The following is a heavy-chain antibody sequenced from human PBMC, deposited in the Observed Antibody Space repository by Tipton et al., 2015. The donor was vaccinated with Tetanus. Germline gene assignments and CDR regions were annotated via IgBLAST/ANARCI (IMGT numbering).Heavy chain of an antibody. CDR3: AREADCSGGSCFSGDFDT. CDR2: SWYDGTDK. D-gene: IGHD2-15*01. V-gene: IGHV3-33*08. CDR1: GDPVTTNNW. Sequence: LSLTCAVSGDPVTTNNWWSWVRQTPVRGLEWLAVSWYDGTDKYYADSVKGRFTISRDNSKNTLYLQMNSLRAEDTALYYCAREADCSGGSCFSGDFDTWGQGTQVTVSS. J-gene: IGHJ4*02.